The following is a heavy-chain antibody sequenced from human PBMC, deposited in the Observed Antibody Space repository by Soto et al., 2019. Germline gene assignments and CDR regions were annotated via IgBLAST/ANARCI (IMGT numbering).Heavy chain of an antibody. D-gene: IGHD6-13*01. V-gene: IGHV1-46*01. CDR2: INPSGGST. J-gene: IGHJ6*02. CDR1: GYTFTSYY. CDR3: ARGQEGSSWYGLYYYYYGMDV. Sequence: GASVKVSCKASGYTFTSYYIHWVRQAPGQGLEWVGIINPSGGSTSCAQKFQGRVTMTRDTPTSTVYMELSSLRSEDTAVYYCARGQEGSSWYGLYYYYYGMDVWGQGTTVTVSS.